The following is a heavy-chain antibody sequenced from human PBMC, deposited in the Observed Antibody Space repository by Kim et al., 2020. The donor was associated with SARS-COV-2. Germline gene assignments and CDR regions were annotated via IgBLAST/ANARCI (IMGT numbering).Heavy chain of an antibody. Sequence: GGSLRLSCAASGITFSDHYMDWVRQGPGKGLQWVGRITNKANSYTTEYAASVKGRFTISRDDSKNSLYLQMNTLKTEDTAVYFCSRGYSGGPVYAFDIWGQPTMVTVSS. V-gene: IGHV3-72*01. D-gene: IGHD6-19*01. CDR3: SRGYSGGPVYAFDI. J-gene: IGHJ3*02. CDR1: GITFSDHY. CDR2: ITNKANSYTT.